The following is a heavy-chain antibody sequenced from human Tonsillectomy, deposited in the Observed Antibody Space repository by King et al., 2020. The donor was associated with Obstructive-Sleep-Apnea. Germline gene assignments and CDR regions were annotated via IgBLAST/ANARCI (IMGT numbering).Heavy chain of an antibody. J-gene: IGHJ3*02. V-gene: IGHV2-26*01. CDR3: ARSLEGADAFDI. Sequence: TFKESGPVLVKPTETLTLTCTVSGFSLSNARMGVSWIRQPPGKALDWLSPIFSNDEKSYSPSLKSRLTLTKDTSKSQVVLTMTNMDPVDTATYYCARSLEGADAFDIWGQGTMVTVSS. CDR1: GFSLSNARMG. D-gene: IGHD1-1*01. CDR2: IFSNDEK.